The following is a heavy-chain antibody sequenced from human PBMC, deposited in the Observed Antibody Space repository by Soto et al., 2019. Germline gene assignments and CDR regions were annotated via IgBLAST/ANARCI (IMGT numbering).Heavy chain of an antibody. CDR3: ARDGYYDILTGYPYYYGMDV. J-gene: IGHJ6*02. CDR1: GFTVSSNY. CDR2: IYSGGST. Sequence: PGGSLRLSCAASGFTVSSNYMSWVRQAPGKGLEWVSVIYSGGSTYYADSVKGRFTISRHNSKNTLYLQMNSLRAEDTAVYYCARDGYYDILTGYPYYYGMDVWGQGTTVTVSS. V-gene: IGHV3-53*04. D-gene: IGHD3-9*01.